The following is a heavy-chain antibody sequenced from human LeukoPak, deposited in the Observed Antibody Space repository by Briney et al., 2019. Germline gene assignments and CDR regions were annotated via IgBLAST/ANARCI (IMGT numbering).Heavy chain of an antibody. J-gene: IGHJ6*02. CDR1: GYSFTSYW. CDR3: ARETPEDYGYFGYYYYGMDV. V-gene: IGHV5-51*01. Sequence: KGGESLKISCKGSGYSFTSYWIGWVRQLPGKGLEWMGIIYPGDSDTRYSPSFQGQVTISADKSISTAYLQWSSLKASDTAMYYCARETPEDYGYFGYYYYGMDVWGQGTTVTASS. D-gene: IGHD4-17*01. CDR2: IYPGDSDT.